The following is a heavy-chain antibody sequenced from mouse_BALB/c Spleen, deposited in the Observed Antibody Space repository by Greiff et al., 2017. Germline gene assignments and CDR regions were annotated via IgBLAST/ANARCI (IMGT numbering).Heavy chain of an antibody. J-gene: IGHJ4*01. CDR3: ARQDYYYGSSLYYYAMDY. V-gene: IGHV3-2*02. CDR2: ISYSDST. Sequence: ESGPGLVKPSQSLSLTCTVTGYSITSDYAWNWIRQFPGDKLEWMGYISYSDSTSYNPSLKSRISITRDTSKNQFFLQLNSVTTEDTATYYCARQDYYYGSSLYYYAMDYWGQGTSVTVSS. D-gene: IGHD1-1*01. CDR1: GYSITSDYA.